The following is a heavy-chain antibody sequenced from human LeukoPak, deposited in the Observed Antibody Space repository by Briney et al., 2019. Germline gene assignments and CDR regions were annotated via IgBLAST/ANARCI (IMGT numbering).Heavy chain of an antibody. CDR3: ARVRAAAATGAFDV. D-gene: IGHD6-13*01. CDR2: MYYSGST. CDR1: GGSISGYY. V-gene: IGHV4-59*12. J-gene: IGHJ3*01. Sequence: PSETLSLTCSVSGGSISGYYWSWIRQPPGKGLEWIGDMYYSGSTNYNPSLKSRVTISVDTSKNQFSLKVSSVTAADTAVYYCARVRAAAATGAFDVWGQGTKVTVSS.